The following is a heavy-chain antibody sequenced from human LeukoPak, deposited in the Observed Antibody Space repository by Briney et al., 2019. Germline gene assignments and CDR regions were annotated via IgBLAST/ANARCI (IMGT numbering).Heavy chain of an antibody. CDR3: ARLWSTYCNGGSCPHQPNY. V-gene: IGHV4-39*01. CDR1: GGSISSSAYH. J-gene: IGHJ4*02. CDR2: IYYSGST. Sequence: SETLSLTCTVSGGSISSSAYHWGWIRQPPGKGLEWIGSIYYSGSTYYNLSLKSRVTISVDTSKNQFSLKLSSVTASDTAVYYCARLWSTYCNGGSCPHQPNYWGQGTLVTVSS. D-gene: IGHD2-15*01.